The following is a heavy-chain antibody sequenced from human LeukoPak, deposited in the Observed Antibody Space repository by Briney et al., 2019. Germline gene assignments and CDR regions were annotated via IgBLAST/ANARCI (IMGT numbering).Heavy chain of an antibody. CDR1: GGSISGYY. Sequence: SETLSLTCTVSGGSISGYYWSWIRKPAGKGLEWIGRIYTSGSTNYNPSLKSRVTMSVDTSKNQFSLKLSSVTAADTAVYYCARDAAAGPIDYWGQGTLVTVSS. V-gene: IGHV4-4*07. CDR2: IYTSGST. J-gene: IGHJ4*02. D-gene: IGHD6-13*01. CDR3: ARDAAAGPIDY.